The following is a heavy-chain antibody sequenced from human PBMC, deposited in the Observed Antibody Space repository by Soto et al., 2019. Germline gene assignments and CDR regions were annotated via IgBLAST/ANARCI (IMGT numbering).Heavy chain of an antibody. CDR3: VRWYNVFDF. D-gene: IGHD1-20*01. J-gene: IGHJ4*02. CDR1: GFIFGDYA. V-gene: IGHV3-11*01. CDR2: ISLSGYVK. Sequence: GGSLRLSCAASGFIFGDYAMGWIRQAPGKGLEWISYISLSGYVKYYTDSVKGRFTSSRDNAKNSLHLQMDNLAAGDTAVYYCVRWYNVFDFWGQGTRVTVSS.